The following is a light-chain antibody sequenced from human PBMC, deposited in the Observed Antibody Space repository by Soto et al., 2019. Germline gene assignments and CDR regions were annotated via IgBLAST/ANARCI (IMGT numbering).Light chain of an antibody. CDR1: QNIRSS. CDR2: DAS. CDR3: QQYDIWPPYT. J-gene: IGKJ2*01. V-gene: IGKV3-15*01. Sequence: EIVMTQSLASLSASPGEKVTLSCRASQNIRSSLAWYQQRPGQAPRLLIYDASTRATGIPPRFSGGGSGTEFTVTISSLQSEDFAIYYCQQYDIWPPYTFGQGTKVDIK.